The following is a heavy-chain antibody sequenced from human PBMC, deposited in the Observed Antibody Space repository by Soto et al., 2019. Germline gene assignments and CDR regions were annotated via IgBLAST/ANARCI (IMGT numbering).Heavy chain of an antibody. CDR1: GGSISSGGYF. CDR2: IYHSGST. J-gene: IGHJ4*02. CDR3: ARAVLPATAPFDY. Sequence: PSETLSLTCAVSGGSISSGGYFWSWIRQPPGKGLEWIGYIYHSGSTYYNPSFKSRVTISVDTSKNQFSLKLSSVTAADTAVYYCARAVLPATAPFDYWGQGTLVTVSS. D-gene: IGHD2-2*01. V-gene: IGHV4-30-2*01.